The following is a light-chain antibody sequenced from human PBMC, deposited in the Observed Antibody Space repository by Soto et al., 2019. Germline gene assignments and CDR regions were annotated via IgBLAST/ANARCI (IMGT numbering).Light chain of an antibody. J-gene: IGKJ2*01. Sequence: DIQMTQSRSSLSAAVGDRVTITVRSRQTVTNYLRLYHQQRGKAAKLLIRGTSTLQTEVPSRFSGSGSGTEFTLTIGSLQPDDFANYYCQQYDTYFRYTFGQGTK. CDR3: QQYDTYFRYT. V-gene: IGKV1-39*01. CDR1: QTVTNY. CDR2: GTS.